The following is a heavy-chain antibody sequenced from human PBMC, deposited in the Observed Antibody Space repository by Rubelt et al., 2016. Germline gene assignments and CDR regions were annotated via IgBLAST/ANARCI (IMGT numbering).Heavy chain of an antibody. V-gene: IGHV3-21*02. Sequence: EIQLVESGGGLVKPGGSLRLSCAASGFTFSIYRMKWVRQAPGKGLEWVSSISSSSSYIYYADSVKGRFTISRDNAKNSLYLRMNGLRAEDTAVYYCARASYSSSLTTYYYYGMDVWGQGTMVIVSS. CDR2: ISSSSSYI. CDR3: ARASYSSSLTTYYYYGMDV. D-gene: IGHD6-13*01. CDR1: GFTFSIYR. J-gene: IGHJ6*02.